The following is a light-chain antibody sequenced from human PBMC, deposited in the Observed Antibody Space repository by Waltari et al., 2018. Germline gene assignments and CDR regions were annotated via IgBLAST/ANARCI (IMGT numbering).Light chain of an antibody. J-gene: IGLJ2*01. CDR3: CSYAGSGSSVV. Sequence: QSALTQPASVSGSPGQSITISCTGTSSDVGNYNLVSWYQQHPGKDPTLIIYEVSKRPSGVSSRFSGSKSCITASLTISGLQAEYEADFYCCSYAGSGSSVVFGGGTKLTVL. CDR2: EVS. V-gene: IGLV2-23*02. CDR1: SSDVGNYNL.